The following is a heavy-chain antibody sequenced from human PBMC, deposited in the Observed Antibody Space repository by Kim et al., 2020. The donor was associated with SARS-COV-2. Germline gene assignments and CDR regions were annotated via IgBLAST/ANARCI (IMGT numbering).Heavy chain of an antibody. J-gene: IGHJ4*02. CDR1: GFTFSSYA. CDR3: AGTSSGWH. V-gene: IGHV3-30*04. D-gene: IGHD6-19*01. CDR2: ISYDGSNK. Sequence: GGSLRLSCAASGFTFSSYAMHWVRQAPGKGLEWVAVISYDGSNKYYADSVKGRFTISRDNSKNTLYLQMNSLRAEDTAVYYCAGTSSGWHWGQGTLVTVSS.